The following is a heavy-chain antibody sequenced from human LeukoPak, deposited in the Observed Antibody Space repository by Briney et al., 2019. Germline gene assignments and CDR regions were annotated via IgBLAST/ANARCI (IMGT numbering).Heavy chain of an antibody. J-gene: IGHJ4*02. CDR1: AGSINTYF. V-gene: IGHV4-4*07. Sequence: SETLSLTCTVSAGSINTYFWTWVRQPAGKGLEWIGRISGSGTAFYNPSLESRVTISLDTANYQLFLRMTSVSAADTAVYYCARGTELTRTSGHYSFDYWGQGTLVSASS. CDR3: ARGTELTRTSGHYSFDY. D-gene: IGHD1-7*01. CDR2: ISGSGTA.